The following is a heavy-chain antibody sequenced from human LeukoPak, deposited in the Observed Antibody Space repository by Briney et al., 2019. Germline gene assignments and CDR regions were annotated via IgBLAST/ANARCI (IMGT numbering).Heavy chain of an antibody. V-gene: IGHV3-53*01. CDR2: MYSGGDT. CDR1: GFTVSNNY. D-gene: IGHD3-22*01. CDR3: ARWTSHYYDSSGSIG. Sequence: GGSLRLSCAASGFTVSNNYMSWIRQAPGKGLEWVSVMYSGGDTYYADSVKGRFTISRDNAKNSLYLQMNSLRAEDTAVYYCARWTSHYYDSSGSIGWGQGTLVTVSS. J-gene: IGHJ4*02.